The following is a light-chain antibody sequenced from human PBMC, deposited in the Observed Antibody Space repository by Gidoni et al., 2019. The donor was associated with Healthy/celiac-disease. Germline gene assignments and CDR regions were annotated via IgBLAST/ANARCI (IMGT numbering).Light chain of an antibody. J-gene: IGKJ2*01. Sequence: EILFTQSRATLSFSPGERATLSCRASQSVTSYLAWYQQKPGQAPRLLIYDASNRATGIPARFSGSGSGTDFTLTISSLEPEDFAVYYCQQRSNWPPYTFGQGTKLEIK. V-gene: IGKV3-11*01. CDR2: DAS. CDR3: QQRSNWPPYT. CDR1: QSVTSY.